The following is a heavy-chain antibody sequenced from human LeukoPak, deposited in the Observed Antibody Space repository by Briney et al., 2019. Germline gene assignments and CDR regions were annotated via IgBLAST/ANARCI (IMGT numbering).Heavy chain of an antibody. CDR3: ARVDQNWFDP. V-gene: IGHV1-69*01. CDR2: VIPIFGTA. J-gene: IGHJ5*02. Sequence: GSSVKVSCKASGGTFSSYAISWVRQAPGQGLERRRGVIPIFGTATYAQKFQGRVTITADESTSTAYMELSSLRSEDTAVYYCARVDQNWFDPWGQGTLVTVSS. D-gene: IGHD2-2*01. CDR1: GGTFSSYA.